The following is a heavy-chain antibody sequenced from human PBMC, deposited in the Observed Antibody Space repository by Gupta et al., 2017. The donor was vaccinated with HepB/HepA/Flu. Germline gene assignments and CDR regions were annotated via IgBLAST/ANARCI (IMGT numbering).Heavy chain of an antibody. D-gene: IGHD4-17*01. CDR3: ARDVDYGDYFHDY. CDR2: IKQDGSEK. Sequence: EVQLVESGGGLVQPGGSLRLSCAASGFTFSRYWMSWVRQAPGKGLEWVANIKQDGSEKYYVDSVKGRFTISRDNAKNSLYLQMNSLRAEDTAVYYCARDVDYGDYFHDYWGQGTLVTVSS. J-gene: IGHJ4*02. V-gene: IGHV3-7*01. CDR1: GFTFSRYW.